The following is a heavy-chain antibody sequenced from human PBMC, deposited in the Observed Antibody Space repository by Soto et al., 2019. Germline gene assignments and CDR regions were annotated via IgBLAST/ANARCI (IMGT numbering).Heavy chain of an antibody. J-gene: IGHJ4*02. CDR3: ARDQRIWKTAQWIQLWCDY. CDR1: GDSVSSNSAA. CDR2: TYYRSKWYN. V-gene: IGHV6-1*01. Sequence: QTLSLTCAISGDSVSSNSAAWNWIRQSPSRGLEWLGRTYYRSKWYNDYAVSVKGRITITPDTSKNQFSLQLNSVTPEDTAVYFCARDQRIWKTAQWIQLWCDYWGQGTLVTVSS. D-gene: IGHD5-18*01.